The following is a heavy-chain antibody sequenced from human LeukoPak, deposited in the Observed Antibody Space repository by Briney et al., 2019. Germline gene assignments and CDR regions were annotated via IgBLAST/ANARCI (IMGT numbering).Heavy chain of an antibody. CDR2: IRYDGSNK. J-gene: IGHJ3*02. CDR1: GFTFSSYG. D-gene: IGHD6-6*01. V-gene: IGHV3-30*02. Sequence: GGSLRLSCAASGFTFSSYGMHWVRQAPGKGLEWVAFIRYDGSNKYYADSVKGRFTVSRDNAKNSLYLQMNSLRAEDTAVYYCARDVFWYSSSSSDAFDIWGQGTMVTVSS. CDR3: ARDVFWYSSSSSDAFDI.